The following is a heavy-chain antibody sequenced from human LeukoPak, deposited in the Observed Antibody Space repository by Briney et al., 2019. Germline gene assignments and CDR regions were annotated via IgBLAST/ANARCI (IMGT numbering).Heavy chain of an antibody. CDR2: IRYDGSNK. CDR3: AKDRIQLWLVDY. Sequence: GGSLRLSCAASGFTFSSYGMHWVRQAPGEGLEWVAFIRYDGSNKYYADSVKGRFTISRDNSKNTLYLQMNSLRAEDTAVYYCAKDRIQLWLVDYWGQGTLVTVSS. CDR1: GFTFSSYG. V-gene: IGHV3-30*02. D-gene: IGHD5-18*01. J-gene: IGHJ4*02.